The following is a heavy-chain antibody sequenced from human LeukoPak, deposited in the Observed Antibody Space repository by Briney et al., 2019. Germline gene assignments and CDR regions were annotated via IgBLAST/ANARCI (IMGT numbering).Heavy chain of an antibody. D-gene: IGHD4-17*01. CDR2: VIPMFATA. V-gene: IGHV1-69*13. J-gene: IGHJ4*02. Sequence: SVKVSCKASGGTFSSYAISWVRQAPGQGLGWMGGVIPMFATANYAPKFQDRVTITADESTSTAYMELRSLRSEDTAVYHCARGLHGDYGYFDYWGQGTLVTVYS. CDR1: GGTFSSYA. CDR3: ARGLHGDYGYFDY.